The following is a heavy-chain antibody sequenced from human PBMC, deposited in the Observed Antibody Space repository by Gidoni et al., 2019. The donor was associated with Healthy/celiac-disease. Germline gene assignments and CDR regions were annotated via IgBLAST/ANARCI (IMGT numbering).Heavy chain of an antibody. CDR1: GYTFTSYA. V-gene: IGHV1-3*01. CDR3: ASHLDTAMASDAFDI. D-gene: IGHD5-18*01. J-gene: IGHJ3*02. Sequence: QVQLVQSGAEVKKPGASVKVSCKASGYTFTSYARHWVRQAPGQRLEWMGWITAGNGNTKYSQKSQGRVTITRDTSASTAYMELSSLSSEDTAVYYCASHLDTAMASDAFDIWGQGTMVTVSS. CDR2: ITAGNGNT.